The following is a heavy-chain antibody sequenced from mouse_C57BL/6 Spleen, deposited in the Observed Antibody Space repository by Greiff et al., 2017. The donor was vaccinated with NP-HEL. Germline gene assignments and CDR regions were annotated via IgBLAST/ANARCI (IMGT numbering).Heavy chain of an antibody. V-gene: IGHV5-4*01. J-gene: IGHJ2*01. CDR3: ARDGANWDGDY. CDR1: GFTFSSYA. Sequence: EVTLVESGGGLVKPGGSLKLSCAASGFTFSSYAMSWVRQTPEKRLEWVATISDGGSYTYYPDNVKGRFTISRDNAKNNLYLQMSHLKSEDTAMYYCARDGANWDGDYWGQGTTLTVSS. CDR2: ISDGGSYT. D-gene: IGHD4-1*01.